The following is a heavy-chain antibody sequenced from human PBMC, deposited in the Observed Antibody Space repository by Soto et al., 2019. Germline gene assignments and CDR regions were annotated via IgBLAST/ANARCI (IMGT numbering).Heavy chain of an antibody. CDR2: IYYSGST. D-gene: IGHD6-19*01. CDR1: GGSVSSGSYY. Sequence: QVQLQESGPGLVKPSETLSLTCTVSGGSVSSGSYYWSWIRQPPGKGLEWIGYIYYSGSTNYNPSPTSRVTIPVDTSKNQFPRKLSSVTAADTAVYYCARVSRGYSSGWYGAFDLWGQGTMVTVSS. J-gene: IGHJ3*01. V-gene: IGHV4-61*01. CDR3: ARVSRGYSSGWYGAFDL.